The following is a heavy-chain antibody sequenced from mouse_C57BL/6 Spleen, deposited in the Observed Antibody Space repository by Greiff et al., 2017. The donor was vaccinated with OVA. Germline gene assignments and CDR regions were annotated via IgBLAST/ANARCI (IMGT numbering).Heavy chain of an antibody. V-gene: IGHV1-64*01. Sequence: QVQLKQPGAELVKPGASVKLSCKASGYTFTSYWMHWVKQRPGQGLAWIGMIHPNSGSTNYNEKFKSKATLTVDKSSSTAYMQLSSLTSEDSAVYYCARIYYDYERGVMDYWGQGTSVTVSS. D-gene: IGHD2-4*01. CDR2: IHPNSGST. CDR1: GYTFTSYW. J-gene: IGHJ4*01. CDR3: ARIYYDYERGVMDY.